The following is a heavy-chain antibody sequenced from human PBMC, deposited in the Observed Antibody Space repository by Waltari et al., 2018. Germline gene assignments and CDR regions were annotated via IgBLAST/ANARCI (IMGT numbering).Heavy chain of an antibody. Sequence: QVQLQESGPGLVKPSQTLSLTCTVSGGSISSGSYYWSWIRQPAGKGLEWIGRIYTSGRTNYNPSLKSRVTISVDTSKNQFSLKLSSVTAADTAVYYCAIGGVTTVTGGDYWGQGTLVTVSS. CDR1: GGSISSGSYY. CDR2: IYTSGRT. D-gene: IGHD4-17*01. CDR3: AIGGVTTVTGGDY. J-gene: IGHJ4*02. V-gene: IGHV4-61*02.